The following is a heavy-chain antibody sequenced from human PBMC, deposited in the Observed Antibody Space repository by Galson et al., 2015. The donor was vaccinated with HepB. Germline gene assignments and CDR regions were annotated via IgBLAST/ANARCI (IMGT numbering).Heavy chain of an antibody. CDR1: GGTFSSYA. D-gene: IGHD3-22*01. CDR3: ASPAPQNYYDSSYYFDY. CDR2: IIPILGIA. V-gene: IGHV1-69*04. Sequence: SVKVSCKASGGTFSSYAISWVRQAPGQGLEWMGRIIPILGIANYAQKFQGRVTITADKSTSTAYMELSSLRSEDTAVYYCASPAPQNYYDSSYYFDYWGQGTLVTVSS. J-gene: IGHJ4*02.